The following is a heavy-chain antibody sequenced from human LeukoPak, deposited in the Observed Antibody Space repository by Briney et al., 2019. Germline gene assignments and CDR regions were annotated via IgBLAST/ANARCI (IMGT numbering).Heavy chain of an antibody. J-gene: IGHJ4*02. V-gene: IGHV3-30*03. D-gene: IGHD3-10*01. CDR2: ISYDGSNK. CDR3: ARGADYYGSGSYDY. CDR1: GFIFSSYG. Sequence: GGSLRLSCAASGFIFSSYGMHWVRQAPGKGLEWVAVISYDGSNKYYADSVKGRFTISRDNSKNTLYLQMNSLRAEDTAVYYCARGADYYGSGSYDYWGQGTLVTVSS.